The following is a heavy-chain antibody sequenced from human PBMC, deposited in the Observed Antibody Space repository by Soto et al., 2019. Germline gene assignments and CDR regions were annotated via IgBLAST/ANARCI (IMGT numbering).Heavy chain of an antibody. CDR2: ISPKSTYR. D-gene: IGHD2-21*01. J-gene: IGHJ4*02. CDR1: GFPFSDYY. V-gene: IGHV3-11*06. Sequence: PGGSLRLSCAISGFPFSDYYMSWIRQAPGKGLEWLSHISPKSTYRNYADSVKGRSTISRDNTKSSLFLQMNSLGVEDTAVYYCTRGGGGGLFEHWGQGVLVTVSS. CDR3: TRGGGGGLFEH.